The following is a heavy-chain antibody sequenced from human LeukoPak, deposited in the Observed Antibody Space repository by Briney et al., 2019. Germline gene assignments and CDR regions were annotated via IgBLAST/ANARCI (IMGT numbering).Heavy chain of an antibody. CDR2: INGDGSTT. V-gene: IGHV3-74*01. J-gene: IGHJ4*02. Sequence: GGSLRLSCAASGFTFSSYWMHWVRQAPGKGLVWVSHINGDGSTTSYADSVKGRFTISRDNAKNTVYLQMNSLRAEDTAVYYCARGRPHGNDYWGQGTLVTVSS. CDR1: GFTFSSYW. D-gene: IGHD4-23*01. CDR3: ARGRPHGNDY.